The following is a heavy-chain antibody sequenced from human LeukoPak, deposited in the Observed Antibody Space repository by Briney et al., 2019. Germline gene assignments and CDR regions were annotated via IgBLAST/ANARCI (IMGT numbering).Heavy chain of an antibody. Sequence: GGSLRLSCAASGFTFSSYSMNWVRPAPGKGLAWVSSISSSSSYIYYADSVKGRFTISRDNAKNSLYLQMNSLRAEDTAVYYCAPIRLGELSLSWGQGTLVTVSS. D-gene: IGHD3-16*02. CDR1: GFTFSSYS. J-gene: IGHJ5*02. CDR3: APIRLGELSLS. CDR2: ISSSSSYI. V-gene: IGHV3-21*01.